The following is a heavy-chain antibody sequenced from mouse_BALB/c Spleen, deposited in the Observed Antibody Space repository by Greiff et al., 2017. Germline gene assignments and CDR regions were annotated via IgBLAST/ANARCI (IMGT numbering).Heavy chain of an antibody. J-gene: IGHJ2*01. V-gene: IGHV1-69*02. Sequence: QVQLQQSGAELVRPGASVKLSCKASGYTFTSYWINWVKQRPGQGLEWIGNIYPSDSYTNYNQKFKDKATLTVDKSSSTAYMQLSSPTSEDSAVYYCTRGGLLLDYWGQGTTLTVSS. D-gene: IGHD2-3*01. CDR1: GYTFTSYW. CDR2: IYPSDSYT. CDR3: TRGGLLLDY.